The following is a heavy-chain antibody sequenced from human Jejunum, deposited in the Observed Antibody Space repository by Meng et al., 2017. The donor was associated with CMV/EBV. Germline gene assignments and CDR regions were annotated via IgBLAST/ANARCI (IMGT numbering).Heavy chain of an antibody. D-gene: IGHD1-7*01. CDR3: ARASPNWNYGIDY. J-gene: IGHJ4*02. CDR1: GGSIGTYY. V-gene: IGHV4-59*01. Sequence: TVSGGSIGTYYWSWIRQPPGKGLEWIGHIYYSGSTTFNPSLKSRVTISLDTSKKQFSLRLSSVTAEDTAVYYCARASPNWNYGIDYWGQGTLVTVSS. CDR2: IYYSGST.